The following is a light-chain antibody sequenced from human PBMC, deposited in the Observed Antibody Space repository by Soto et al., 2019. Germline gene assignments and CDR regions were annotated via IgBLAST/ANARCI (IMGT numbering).Light chain of an antibody. V-gene: IGKV1-5*01. J-gene: IGKJ1*01. Sequence: DIQMTQSPSSLSASVGDTVTITCRASQSVSTWLAWYQQKAGKAPKLLIYDASSLESGVQSRFRGYGSGTELTLTISSLQPEDSATYYCQQYHSYSPTFAQGTKV. CDR1: QSVSTW. CDR2: DAS. CDR3: QQYHSYSPT.